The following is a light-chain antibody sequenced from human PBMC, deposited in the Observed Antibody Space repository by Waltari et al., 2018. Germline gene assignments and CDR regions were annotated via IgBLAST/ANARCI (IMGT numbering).Light chain of an antibody. V-gene: IGLV2-14*03. CDR2: DVS. CDR3: ISYTTSDTMI. Sequence: PGQSITISCTGTSRDVGAYNYVSWYQQHPGKVPKLIIYDVSHRPSGVSFRFSGSKSDNTASLTISGLQAEDEADYYCISYTTSDTMIFGGGTKLTVL. J-gene: IGLJ2*01. CDR1: SRDVGAYNY.